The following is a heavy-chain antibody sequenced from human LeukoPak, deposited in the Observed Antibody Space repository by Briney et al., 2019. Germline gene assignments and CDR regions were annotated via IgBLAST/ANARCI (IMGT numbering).Heavy chain of an antibody. CDR3: ARGRNDNGGMFFDS. V-gene: IGHV4-59*01. D-gene: IGHD4-23*01. CDR2: ISYSGYT. CDR1: GGSIKSYY. J-gene: IGHJ4*02. Sequence: SETLSLTCTVSGGSIKSYYWNWIRQAPGKGLEWVGFISYSGYTSYSPSLKSRVAISVDTAKSQFSLRLNSMTAADTAIYYCARGRNDNGGMFFDSWAQGNLVTVSS.